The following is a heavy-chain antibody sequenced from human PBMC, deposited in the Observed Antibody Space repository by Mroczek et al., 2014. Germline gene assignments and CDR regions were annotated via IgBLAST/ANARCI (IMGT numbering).Heavy chain of an antibody. CDR1: GFTFSDYY. Sequence: QVQLVQSGGGLVKPGGSLRLSCAASGFTFSDYYMSWIRQAPGKGLEWVSYISSSGSTIYYADSVKGRFTISRDNAKNSLYLQMNSLRAEDTAVYYCARDYYDSSGYYRPGWYFDLWGRGTLVTVSS. CDR2: ISSSGSTI. J-gene: IGHJ2*01. V-gene: IGHV3-11*01. CDR3: ARDYYDSSGYYRPGWYFDL. D-gene: IGHD3-22*01.